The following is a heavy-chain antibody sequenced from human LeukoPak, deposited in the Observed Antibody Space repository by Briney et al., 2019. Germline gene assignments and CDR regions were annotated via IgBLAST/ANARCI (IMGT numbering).Heavy chain of an antibody. CDR2: ISSSSSYI. D-gene: IGHD2-2*01. CDR1: GFTFSSYS. J-gene: IGHJ5*02. V-gene: IGHV3-21*01. CDR3: ARESRYCSSTSCSDP. Sequence: GGSLRLSCAASGFTFSSYSMNWVRQAPGKGLEWVSSISSSSSYIYYADSVKGRFTISRDNAKNSLYLQMNSLRAEDTAVYYCARESRYCSSTSCSDPWGQGTLVTVSS.